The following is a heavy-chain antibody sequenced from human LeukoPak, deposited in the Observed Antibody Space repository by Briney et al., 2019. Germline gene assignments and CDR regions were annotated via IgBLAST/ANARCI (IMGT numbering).Heavy chain of an antibody. J-gene: IGHJ4*02. D-gene: IGHD3-22*01. CDR3: ARDPGYDTSGLDY. Sequence: GASVKVSCKASGYSLTGSYMHWVRQAPGQGLEWMGWINPNRGGTKFAQKFQGRVTMTRDMSTTTVYIELGELRSDDTAVYYCARDPGYDTSGLDYWGQGTLVTVSS. CDR1: GYSLTGSY. V-gene: IGHV1-2*02. CDR2: INPNRGGT.